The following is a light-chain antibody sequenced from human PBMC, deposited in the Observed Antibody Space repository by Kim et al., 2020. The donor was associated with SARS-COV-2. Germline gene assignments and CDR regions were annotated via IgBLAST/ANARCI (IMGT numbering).Light chain of an antibody. CDR3: RQHKSYTYT. Sequence: SASVGDRFTVTRRASQCIINDLGWYQQKPGNAPKRLIYAASSLQSGIPSMISGSGSGTEFTLTISSLQSEDFATYYCRQHKSYTYTFGQGTRLEI. V-gene: IGKV1-17*01. J-gene: IGKJ2*01. CDR1: QCIIND. CDR2: AAS.